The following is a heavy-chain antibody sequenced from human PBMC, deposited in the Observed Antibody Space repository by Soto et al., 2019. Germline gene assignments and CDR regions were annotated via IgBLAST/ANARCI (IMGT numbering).Heavy chain of an antibody. Sequence: PGGSLRLSCAASGFSFSTYWMHWVRQAPGKGLVWVSRINRDGNSTSYADSVRGRFTISRDNAKNTLYLQMNSLRVEDTAVYYCARSSGWYIWGQGTLVTVSS. CDR2: INRDGNST. CDR1: GFSFSTYW. J-gene: IGHJ4*02. D-gene: IGHD6-19*01. CDR3: ARSSGWYI. V-gene: IGHV3-74*01.